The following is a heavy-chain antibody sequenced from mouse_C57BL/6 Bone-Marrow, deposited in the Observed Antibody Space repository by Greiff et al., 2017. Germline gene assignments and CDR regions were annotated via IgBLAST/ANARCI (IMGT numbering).Heavy chain of an antibody. D-gene: IGHD1-1*01. CDR3: ADDYGSSADWYCDV. J-gene: IGHJ1*03. Sequence: QVQLQQSGAELVKPGASVKMSCTASGYTFTSYWITWVKQRPGQGLEWIGDIYPGSGSTNYNEKFKSKATLTVDTSSSTAYMQLSSLTSEDSAVYYCADDYGSSADWYCDVWGTGTTVTVSS. CDR1: GYTFTSYW. V-gene: IGHV1-55*01. CDR2: IYPGSGST.